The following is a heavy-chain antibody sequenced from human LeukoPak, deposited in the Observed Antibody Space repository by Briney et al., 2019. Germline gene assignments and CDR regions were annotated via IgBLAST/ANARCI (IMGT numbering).Heavy chain of an antibody. CDR1: GGSISSSSYY. D-gene: IGHD6-13*01. V-gene: IGHV4-39*01. Sequence: SETLSLTCTVSGGSISSSSYYWGWIRQPPGKGLEWIGSIYYSGNTYYNPSLKSRVTISVDTSKNQFSLKLSSVTAADTAVYYCARLWEQQLNQNWFDPWGQGTLVTVSS. CDR3: ARLWEQQLNQNWFDP. J-gene: IGHJ5*02. CDR2: IYYSGNT.